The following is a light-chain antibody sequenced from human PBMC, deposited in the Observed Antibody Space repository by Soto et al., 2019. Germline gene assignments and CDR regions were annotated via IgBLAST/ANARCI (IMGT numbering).Light chain of an antibody. CDR2: DAC. CDR3: QQYNTYGT. J-gene: IGKJ1*01. CDR1: QTIDTF. Sequence: DIEMTQSPPSLSASAGDSFTIXXRASQTIDTFVNWYQQKPGKAPNXLIYDACSLESGVPSRFRGSGSGTQFTLTISSLQPDDFATYYCQQYNTYGTFGQGTKVDIK. V-gene: IGKV1-5*01.